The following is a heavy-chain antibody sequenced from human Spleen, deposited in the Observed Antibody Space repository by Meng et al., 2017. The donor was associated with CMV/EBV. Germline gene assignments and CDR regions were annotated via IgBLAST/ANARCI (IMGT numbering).Heavy chain of an antibody. V-gene: IGHV4-39*07. CDR1: TFSRNA. J-gene: IGHJ4*02. Sequence: TFSRNAMSWVRQAPGKGLEWIGSIYYSGSTYYNPSLKSRVTISVDTSKNQFSLKLSSVTAADTAVYYCARAVVRGVIHYFDYWGQGTLVTVSS. D-gene: IGHD3-10*01. CDR3: ARAVVRGVIHYFDY. CDR2: IYYSGST.